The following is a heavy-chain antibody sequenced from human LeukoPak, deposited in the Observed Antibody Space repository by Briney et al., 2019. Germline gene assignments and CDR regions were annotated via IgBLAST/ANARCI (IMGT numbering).Heavy chain of an antibody. CDR3: ARLWISGYYYYMDV. CDR1: GFTFSDYY. CDR2: ISSSGSTI. Sequence: GGSLRLSCAASGFTFSDYYMSWIRQAPGKGLEWVSYISSSGSTIYYADSVKGRFTISRDNAKNSLYPQMNSLRAEDTAVYYCARLWISGYYYYMDVWGKGTTVTVSS. V-gene: IGHV3-11*04. D-gene: IGHD3-10*01. J-gene: IGHJ6*03.